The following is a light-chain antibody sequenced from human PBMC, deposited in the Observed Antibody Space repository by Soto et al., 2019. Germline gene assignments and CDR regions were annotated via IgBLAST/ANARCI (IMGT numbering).Light chain of an antibody. Sequence: QSALTQPASVSGSPGQSITISCTGTSSDVGNYNLVSWYQQHPGKAPKLMIYEGSKRPSGVSNRFSGSKSGNTASLTISGLQAEDEVDYHCSSYVGSSTLLFGGGTKLTVL. CDR3: SSYVGSSTLL. V-gene: IGLV2-23*01. J-gene: IGLJ2*01. CDR1: SSDVGNYNL. CDR2: EGS.